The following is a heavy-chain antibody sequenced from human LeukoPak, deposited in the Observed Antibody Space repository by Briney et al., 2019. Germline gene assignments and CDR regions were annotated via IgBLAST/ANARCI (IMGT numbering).Heavy chain of an antibody. D-gene: IGHD2-2*01. Sequence: SVKVSCKASGGTFSSYTISWVRQAPGQGLEWMGRIIPILGIANYAQKFQGRVTITADKSTSTAYMELSSLRSDDTAVYYCARANPPALYCSSTSCYSRFDYWGQGTLVTVSS. CDR2: IIPILGIA. V-gene: IGHV1-69*02. CDR3: ARANPPALYCSSTSCYSRFDY. J-gene: IGHJ4*02. CDR1: GGTFSSYT.